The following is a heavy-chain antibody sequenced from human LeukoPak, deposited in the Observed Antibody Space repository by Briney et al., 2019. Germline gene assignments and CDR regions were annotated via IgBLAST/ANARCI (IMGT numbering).Heavy chain of an antibody. CDR1: GYTFTSYD. D-gene: IGHD2-2*01. CDR2: MNPNSGNT. CDR3: AREGECSSTSCYGGFDP. V-gene: IGHV1-8*01. Sequence: ASVKVSCKASGYTFTSYDINWVRQATGQGLEWMGWMNPNSGNTGYAQKFQGRVTMTRNTSISTAYMELSSLRSDDTAVYYCAREGECSSTSCYGGFDPWGQGTLVTVSS. J-gene: IGHJ5*02.